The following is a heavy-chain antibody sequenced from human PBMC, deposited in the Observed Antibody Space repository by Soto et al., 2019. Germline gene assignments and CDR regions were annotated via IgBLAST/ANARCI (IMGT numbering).Heavy chain of an antibody. Sequence: SQTLSLTCAISGDSVSSTSTTWNLIRQSPSRGLEWLGRTYYRSNWYNDYNDYAVFVKSRVTIKADTIRNQFSLQLNSMTPEDTAMYYCARGDTILDYWGQGTLVTVSS. J-gene: IGHJ4*02. V-gene: IGHV6-1*01. CDR1: GDSVSSTSTT. CDR3: ARGDTILDY. CDR2: TYYRSNWYNDYN.